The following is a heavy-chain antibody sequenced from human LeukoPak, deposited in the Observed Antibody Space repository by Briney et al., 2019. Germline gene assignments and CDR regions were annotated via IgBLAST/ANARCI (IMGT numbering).Heavy chain of an antibody. CDR3: ARAAGDYLPVDY. V-gene: IGHV4-59*01. D-gene: IGHD4-17*01. Sequence: SETLSLTCTVSGVSISSYSWNWIRQPPGKGLEWIGYIYYSGSTNYNPSLKSRVTISVDTSKNQFSLNLNSVTAADTAVYYCARAAGDYLPVDYWGQGTPVTVSS. CDR2: IYYSGST. J-gene: IGHJ4*02. CDR1: GVSISSYS.